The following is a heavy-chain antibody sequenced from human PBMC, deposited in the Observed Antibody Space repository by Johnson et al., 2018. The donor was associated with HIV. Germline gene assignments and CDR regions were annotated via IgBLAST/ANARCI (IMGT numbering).Heavy chain of an antibody. D-gene: IGHD2-21*01. V-gene: IGHV3-11*01. Sequence: QVQLVESGGGCVKPGGSLSLSCAASGFTFSDSYMSWIRQAPGKGLEWVAVISYDGSNKYYADSVKGRFTISRDNAKNSLYLQMNSLRAEDTAVYYCAKDCVGVWWSRAFDIWGQGTMVTVSS. J-gene: IGHJ3*02. CDR1: GFTFSDSY. CDR2: ISYDGSNK. CDR3: AKDCVGVWWSRAFDI.